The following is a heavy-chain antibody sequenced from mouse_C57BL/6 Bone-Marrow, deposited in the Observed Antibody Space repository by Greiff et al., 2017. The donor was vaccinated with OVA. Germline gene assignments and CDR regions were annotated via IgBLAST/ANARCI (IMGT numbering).Heavy chain of an antibody. V-gene: IGHV1-81*01. J-gene: IGHJ2*01. Sequence: QVQLKESGAELARPGASVKLSCKASGYTFTSYGISWVKQRTGQGLEWIGEIYPRSGNTYYNEKFKGKATLTADKSSSTAYMELRSLTSEDSAVYFCARSLYDYDGYWGQGTTLTVSS. CDR1: GYTFTSYG. D-gene: IGHD2-4*01. CDR2: IYPRSGNT. CDR3: ARSLYDYDGY.